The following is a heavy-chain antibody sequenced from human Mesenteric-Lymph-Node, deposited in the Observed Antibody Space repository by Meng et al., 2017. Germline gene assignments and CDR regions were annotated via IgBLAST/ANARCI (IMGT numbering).Heavy chain of an antibody. CDR2: IRTDGGYS. CDR1: GLTFGSHW. Sequence: GESLKISCAASGLTFGSHWMTWVRQVPGEGLEWVSRIRTDGGYSIYADSVNGRFTISRDDAKNTMYLQMNSLRVEDTAVYYCARDPLMYGSTADFWGQGTLVTVSS. CDR3: ARDPLMYGSTADF. D-gene: IGHD6-19*01. V-gene: IGHV3-74*01. J-gene: IGHJ4*02.